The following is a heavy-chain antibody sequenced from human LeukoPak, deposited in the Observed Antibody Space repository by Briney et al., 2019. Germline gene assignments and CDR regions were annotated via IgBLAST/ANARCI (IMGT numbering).Heavy chain of an antibody. CDR1: GFTFDDYA. CDR3: AKAKATYIVATPIDY. D-gene: IGHD5-12*01. CDR2: ISWNSGSI. J-gene: IGHJ4*02. Sequence: PGRSLRLSCAASGFTFDDYAMHWVRQAPWKGLEWVSGISWNSGSIGYADSVKGRFTISRDNAKNSLYLQMNSLRAEDTALYYCAKAKATYIVATPIDYWGQGTLVTVSS. V-gene: IGHV3-9*01.